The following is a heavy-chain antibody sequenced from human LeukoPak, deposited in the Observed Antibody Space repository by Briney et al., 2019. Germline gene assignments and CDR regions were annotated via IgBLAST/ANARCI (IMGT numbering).Heavy chain of an antibody. J-gene: IGHJ6*02. CDR2: INPNSGNT. CDR3: ARVSGHYCSSTSCHPWYYYGMDV. D-gene: IGHD2-2*01. CDR1: GYTFTSYD. V-gene: IGHV1-8*01. Sequence: ASVKVSCKASGYTFTSYDINWVRQATGQGLEWMEWINPNSGNTAYAQKFQGRVTMTRNTSISTAYMELSSLRSDDTAVYYCARVSGHYCSSTSCHPWYYYGMDVWGQGTTVTVSS.